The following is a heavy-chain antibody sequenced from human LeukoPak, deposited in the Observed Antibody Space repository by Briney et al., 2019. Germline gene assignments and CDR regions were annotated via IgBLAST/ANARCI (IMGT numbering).Heavy chain of an antibody. Sequence: SETLSLTCTVSGGSISSYYWSWIRQPPGKGLEWIGYIYYSGSTNYNPSLKSRVTITVDTSKNQFSLKLSSVTAADTAVYYCARGPPGHILGVVVPAAISGFDPWGQGTLVTVSS. V-gene: IGHV4-59*01. CDR3: ARGPPGHILGVVVPAAISGFDP. D-gene: IGHD2-2*01. CDR2: IYYSGST. J-gene: IGHJ5*02. CDR1: GGSISSYY.